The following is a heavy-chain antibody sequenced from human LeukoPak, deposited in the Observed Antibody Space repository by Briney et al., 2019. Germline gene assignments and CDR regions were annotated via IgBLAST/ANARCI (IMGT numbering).Heavy chain of an antibody. CDR2: IIPIFGTA. CDR3: ASQGIHKAFDI. Sequence: ASVKVSCKASEGTFSSYAISWVRQAPGQGLEWMGGIIPIFGTANYAQKFQGRVTITTDESTSTAYMELSSLRSEDTAVYYCASQGIHKAFDIWGQGTMVTVSS. D-gene: IGHD6-13*01. V-gene: IGHV1-69*05. CDR1: EGTFSSYA. J-gene: IGHJ3*02.